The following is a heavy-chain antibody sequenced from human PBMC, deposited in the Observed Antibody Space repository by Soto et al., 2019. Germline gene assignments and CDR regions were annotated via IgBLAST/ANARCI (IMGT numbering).Heavy chain of an antibody. CDR3: ARHGFYGDYASNYFDP. CDR2: IYPGNSDA. CDR1: GYNFATYW. Sequence: PGESLKISCQASGYNFATYWIAWVRQMPGKGLEYMGIIYPGNSDARYSPSFQGQVTFSADKSISTAYLHWSSLKASDTAMYYCARHGFYGDYASNYFDPWGQGTLVTRLL. J-gene: IGHJ5*02. D-gene: IGHD4-17*01. V-gene: IGHV5-51*01.